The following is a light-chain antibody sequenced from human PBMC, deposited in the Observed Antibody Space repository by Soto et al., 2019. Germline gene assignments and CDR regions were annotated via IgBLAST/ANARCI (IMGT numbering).Light chain of an antibody. J-gene: IGKJ1*01. CDR3: QQYYSSPRT. Sequence: DIMMAQSPDSLAGSLGERATINCKSSQSVLYSSNRESDLAWYQQKPGQAPKLLIHSASTRESGVPDRFSGSVSGTDFALAISSLQAEDVAVYYCQQYYSSPRTFGQGTKVEIK. CDR2: SAS. V-gene: IGKV4-1*01. CDR1: QSVLYSSNRESD.